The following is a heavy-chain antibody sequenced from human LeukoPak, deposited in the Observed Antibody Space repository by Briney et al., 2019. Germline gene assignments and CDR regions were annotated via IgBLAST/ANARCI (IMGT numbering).Heavy chain of an antibody. CDR1: GGSTSSYY. CDR3: ARDRRDGYNYNWFDP. CDR2: IYYSGST. V-gene: IGHV4-59*01. J-gene: IGHJ5*02. Sequence: SETLSLTCTVSGGSTSSYYWSWIRQPPGKGLEWIGYIYYSGSTNYNPSLKSRVTISVDTSKNQFSLKLSSVTAADTAVYYCARDRRDGYNYNWFDPWGQGTLVTVSS. D-gene: IGHD5-24*01.